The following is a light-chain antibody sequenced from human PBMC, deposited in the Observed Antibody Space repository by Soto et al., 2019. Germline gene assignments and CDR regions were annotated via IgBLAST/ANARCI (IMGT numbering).Light chain of an antibody. CDR3: QQYKSEPA. J-gene: IGKJ2*01. CDR1: QSISSW. Sequence: DIPMTQSASTLAASVVDRVTITCRGSQSISSWLAWDKQKPGTAPKHKIYDASSLESGVPSRFSGSGSGTDFTLTISSLQPDALATYYCQQYKSEPAFGQGTKMEIK. V-gene: IGKV1-5*01. CDR2: DAS.